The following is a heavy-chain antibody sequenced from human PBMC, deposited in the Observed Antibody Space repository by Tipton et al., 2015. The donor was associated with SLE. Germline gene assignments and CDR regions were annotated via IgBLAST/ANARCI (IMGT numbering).Heavy chain of an antibody. Sequence: SLRLSCAASGFGVSNTYLSWVRQAPEKGLERVSLIDGGYNTYYADSVKGRFTISKDTSKNTLYLQMTSLRPEDTALYYCARCPRLDNPYYYFMDVWGKGTTVTVSS. J-gene: IGHJ6*03. CDR2: IDGGYNT. D-gene: IGHD3-10*01. CDR3: ARCPRLDNPYYYFMDV. V-gene: IGHV3-66*02. CDR1: GFGVSNTY.